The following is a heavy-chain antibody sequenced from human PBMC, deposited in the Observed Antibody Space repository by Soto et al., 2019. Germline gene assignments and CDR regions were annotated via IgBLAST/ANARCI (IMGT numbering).Heavy chain of an antibody. CDR3: ARSSHKESWFDP. J-gene: IGHJ5*02. CDR2: IYYSGST. CDR1: GGSISSSSYY. D-gene: IGHD6-13*01. V-gene: IGHV4-39*07. Sequence: PSETLSLTCTDSGGSISSSSYYWGWIRQPPGKGLEWIGSIYYSGSTYYNPSLKSRVTISVDTSRNQFSLKLNSVTAADTAVYYCARSSHKESWFDPWGQGTLVTVSS.